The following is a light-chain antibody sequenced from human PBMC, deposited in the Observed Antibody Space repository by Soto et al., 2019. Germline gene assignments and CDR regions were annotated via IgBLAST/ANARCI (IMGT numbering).Light chain of an antibody. CDR1: QSVSSS. J-gene: IGKJ1*01. V-gene: IGKV3-15*01. CDR3: QESFFTLGT. Sequence: EIVMTQSPATLSVSPMEIATLSFMASQSVSSSLAWYQQKPGQAPRLLIFGASTRAAGIPARFSGSGSGTEFTLTINNLQREDFATYYCQESFFTLGTFGRGTKVDI. CDR2: GAS.